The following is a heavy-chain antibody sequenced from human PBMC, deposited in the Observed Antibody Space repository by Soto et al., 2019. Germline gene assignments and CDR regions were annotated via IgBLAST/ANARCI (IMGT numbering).Heavy chain of an antibody. D-gene: IGHD5-12*01. Sequence: QVQLVESGGGVVQPGRSLRLSCAASGFTFSSYGMHWVRQAPGKGLEWVAVISYDGSYKYYADSMKGRDTISRDNSKNXLXXXXXXXXXXXXXXXXXAKXXXVXATTPDFDYWGQGTLVTVSS. CDR1: GFTFSSYG. V-gene: IGHV3-30*03. J-gene: IGHJ4*02. CDR3: AKXXXVXATTPDFDY. CDR2: ISYDGSYK.